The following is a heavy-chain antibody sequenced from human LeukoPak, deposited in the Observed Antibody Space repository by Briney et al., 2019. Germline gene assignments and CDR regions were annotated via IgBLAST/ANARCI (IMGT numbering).Heavy chain of an antibody. D-gene: IGHD6-13*01. CDR3: RSSGWYGNGDY. V-gene: IGHV4-34*01. Sequence: SETLSLTCAVYGGSFSGYYWSWIRQPPGKGLEWIGEINHSGSTNYNPSLKSRVTISVDTSKNQFSLKLSSVTAADTAVYYCRSSGWYGNGDYWGQGTLVTVSS. CDR2: INHSGST. J-gene: IGHJ4*02. CDR1: GGSFSGYY.